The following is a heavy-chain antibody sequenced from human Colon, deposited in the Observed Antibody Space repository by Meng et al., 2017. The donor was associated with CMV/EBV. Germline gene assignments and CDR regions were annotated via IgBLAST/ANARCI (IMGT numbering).Heavy chain of an antibody. J-gene: IGHJ4*02. Sequence: ASVKVSCKASGYTFTGYYMHWVRQAPGQGLEWMGWINPHSGGTNCTQKFQGRVTMTRDTSISTAYMELSRLRSDDTAVYYCARDRGYCGGPCSSDYWGQGTLVTVSS. CDR3: ARDRGYCGGPCSSDY. CDR2: INPHSGGT. V-gene: IGHV1-2*02. CDR1: GYTFTGYY. D-gene: IGHD2-21*01.